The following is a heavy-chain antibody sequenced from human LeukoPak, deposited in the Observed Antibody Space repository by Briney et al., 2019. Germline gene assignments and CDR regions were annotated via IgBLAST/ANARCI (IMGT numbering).Heavy chain of an antibody. V-gene: IGHV2-5*02. Sequence: SGPTLVNPPQTLTLTCTFSGFSLSTSGVGVGWIRQPPGKALEWLALIYWDDDKRYSPSLKSRLTITKDTSKNQVVLTMTNMDPVDTATYYCAPSLPRITIFGVVINNWFDPWGQGTLVTVSS. CDR1: GFSLSTSGVG. CDR2: IYWDDDK. CDR3: APSLPRITIFGVVINNWFDP. J-gene: IGHJ5*02. D-gene: IGHD3-3*01.